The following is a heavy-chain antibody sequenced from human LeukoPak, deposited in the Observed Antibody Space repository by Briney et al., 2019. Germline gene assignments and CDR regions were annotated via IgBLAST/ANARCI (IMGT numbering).Heavy chain of an antibody. CDR2: IKQDGSEK. V-gene: IGHV3-7*01. J-gene: IGHJ4*02. D-gene: IGHD2-15*01. CDR3: ARLRGYCSGGSCYVDY. Sequence: GGSLRLSCAASGFTFSSYWMSWVRQAPGKGLEWVANIKQDGSEKYYVDSVKGRFTISRDNAKNSLYLQMNSLRAEDTAVYYCARLRGYCSGGSCYVDYWGQGTLVTVSS. CDR1: GFTFSSYW.